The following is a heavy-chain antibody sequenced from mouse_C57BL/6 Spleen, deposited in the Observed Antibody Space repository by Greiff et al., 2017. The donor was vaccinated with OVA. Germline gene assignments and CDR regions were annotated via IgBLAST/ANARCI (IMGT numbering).Heavy chain of an antibody. J-gene: IGHJ4*01. Sequence: EVQRVESGGGLVQPKGSLKLSCAASGFTFNTYAMHWVRQAPGKGLEWVARIRSKSSNYATYYADSVKDRFTISRDDSQSMLYLQMNNLKTEDTAMYYCVRDPGDYDYDVWGSYAMDYWGQGTSVTVSS. CDR2: IRSKSSNYAT. V-gene: IGHV10-3*01. D-gene: IGHD2-4*01. CDR1: GFTFNTYA. CDR3: VRDPGDYDYDVWGSYAMDY.